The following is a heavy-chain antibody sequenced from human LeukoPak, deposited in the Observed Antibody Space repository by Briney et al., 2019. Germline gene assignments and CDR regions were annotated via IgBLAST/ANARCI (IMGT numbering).Heavy chain of an antibody. CDR3: ARDPGYCSSTSCSRSGMDV. V-gene: IGHV3-21*01. CDR1: GFTFSSYS. CDR2: ISSSSSYI. J-gene: IGHJ6*04. Sequence: GGSLRLSCAASGFTFSSYSMNWVRQAPGKGLEWVSSISSSSSYIYYADSVKGRFTISRDNAKNSLYLQMNSLRAEDTAVYYCARDPGYCSSTSCSRSGMDVWGKGTTVTVSS. D-gene: IGHD2-2*01.